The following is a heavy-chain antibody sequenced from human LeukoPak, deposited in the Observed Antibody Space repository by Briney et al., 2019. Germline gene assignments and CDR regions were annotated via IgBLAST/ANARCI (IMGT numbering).Heavy chain of an antibody. D-gene: IGHD1-26*01. V-gene: IGHV1-2*02. CDR2: INPNSGGT. CDR1: GYTFTGYY. Sequence: ASVKVFCKASGYTFTGYYMHWVRQAPGQGLEWMGWINPNSGGTNYAQKFQGRVTMTRDTSISTAYMELSRLRSDDTAVYYCARDQVGAFPLGYYYYTDVWGKGTTVTVSS. J-gene: IGHJ6*03. CDR3: ARDQVGAFPLGYYYYTDV.